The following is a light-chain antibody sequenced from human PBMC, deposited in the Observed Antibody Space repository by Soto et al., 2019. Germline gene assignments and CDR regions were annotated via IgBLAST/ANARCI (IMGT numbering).Light chain of an antibody. CDR1: QGLSSY. J-gene: IGKJ4*01. CDR2: AAS. Sequence: DIHMTHSPSSVSASLGDMVTMTCRASQGLSSYLAWYQQKPGKAPKLLIYAASNLQSGVPSRFSGSGSGTDFTLTISSLQPEDFATYFCLSGHSRPFGGGTKVDIK. V-gene: IGKV1-12*02. CDR3: LSGHSRP.